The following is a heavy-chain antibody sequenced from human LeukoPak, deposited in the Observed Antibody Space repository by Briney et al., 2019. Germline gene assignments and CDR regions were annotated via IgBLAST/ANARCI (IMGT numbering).Heavy chain of an antibody. V-gene: IGHV6-1*01. CDR3: ARPISDAFDI. J-gene: IGHJ3*02. Sequence: SQTLSLTCAISGDSVSSNSAAWNWIRQSPSRGLEWLGRTYYRSKWYNDYAVSVKSRITINPDTSKNQFSLKLSSVTAADTAVYYCARPISDAFDIWGQGTVVTVSS. CDR2: TYYRSKWYN. CDR1: GDSVSSNSAA.